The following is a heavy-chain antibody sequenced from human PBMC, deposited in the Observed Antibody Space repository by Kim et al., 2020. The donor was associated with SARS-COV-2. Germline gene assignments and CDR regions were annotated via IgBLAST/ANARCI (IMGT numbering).Heavy chain of an antibody. Sequence: GGSLRLSCGVSGFHFRRYWMHWVRRAPGKGLVWVARTNEDGSVTNYADSVKGRFTISRDNAGNTLYLQMNSLTVEDTAIYYCARDLSGADDYWGQGTLVTVSS. J-gene: IGHJ4*02. V-gene: IGHV3-74*01. CDR2: TNEDGSVT. CDR3: ARDLSGADDY. D-gene: IGHD3-10*01. CDR1: GFHFRRYW.